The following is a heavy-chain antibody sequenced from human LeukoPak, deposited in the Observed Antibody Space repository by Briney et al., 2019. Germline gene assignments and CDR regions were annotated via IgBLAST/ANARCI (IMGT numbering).Heavy chain of an antibody. J-gene: IGHJ4*02. D-gene: IGHD3-22*01. V-gene: IGHV3-74*01. Sequence: PGGSLRLSCAASGFTFSSYWMHWVRQAPGKGLVWVSRINSDGSSTSYADSVKGRFTISRDNAKNTLYLQMNSLRAEDTALYYCAKLSYYYDSSGHLTGVYWGQGTLVTVSS. CDR3: AKLSYYYDSSGHLTGVY. CDR2: INSDGSST. CDR1: GFTFSSYW.